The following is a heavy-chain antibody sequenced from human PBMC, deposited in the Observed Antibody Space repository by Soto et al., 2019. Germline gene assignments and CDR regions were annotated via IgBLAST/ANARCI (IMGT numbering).Heavy chain of an antibody. D-gene: IGHD1-26*01. CDR3: GKGHSHSYYYFDY. V-gene: IGHV3-23*01. CDR1: GFTFSSYA. CDR2: IRGSGGGT. Sequence: GGSLRLSCAASGFTFSSYAMSWVRQAPGKGLEWGSGIRGSGGGTYYADSVRGRFTISRDNSKNTLYLQMNSLRVEDTAVYYWGKGHSHSYYYFDYWGQGTLVTVSS. J-gene: IGHJ4*02.